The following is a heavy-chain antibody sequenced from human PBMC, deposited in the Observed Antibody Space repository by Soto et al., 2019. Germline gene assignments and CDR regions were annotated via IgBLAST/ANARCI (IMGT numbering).Heavy chain of an antibody. CDR3: TLLNFDWLLYSTGYYGMDV. V-gene: IGHV4-4*02. J-gene: IGHJ6*02. CDR1: GGSISSNNW. Sequence: PSENLSITCAVSGGSISSNNWWSWVRQPPGKGLEWIGEIYHSGSTNYNPSLKSRVTISVDKSKNQFSLKLSSVTAADTAVYYCTLLNFDWLLYSTGYYGMDVWGQGTTVTVS. D-gene: IGHD3-9*01. CDR2: IYHSGST.